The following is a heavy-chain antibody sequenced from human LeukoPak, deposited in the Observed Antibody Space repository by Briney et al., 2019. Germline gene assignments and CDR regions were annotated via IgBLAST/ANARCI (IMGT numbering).Heavy chain of an antibody. CDR3: ARGRYSGSWYGAFDI. D-gene: IGHD6-13*01. CDR2: IYYSGST. J-gene: IGHJ3*02. CDR1: GGSISSSSYY. V-gene: IGHV4-39*07. Sequence: KASETLSLTCTVSGGSISSSSYYWGWIRQPPGKGLEWIGSIYYSGSTNYNPSLKSRVTISVDTSTNQFSLNLNSLTAADTAVYFCARGRYSGSWYGAFDIWGQGTMVTVSS.